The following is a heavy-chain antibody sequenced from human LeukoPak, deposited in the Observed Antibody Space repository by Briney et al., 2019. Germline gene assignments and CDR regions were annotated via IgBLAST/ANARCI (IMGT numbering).Heavy chain of an antibody. Sequence: PGGSLRLSCAASGFTFSSYEMNWVRQAPGKGLEWVSYISSSGSTIYYADSVKGRFTISRDNAKNSLYLQMNSLRAEDTAVYYCAREYGDYAAYYFDYWGQGTLVTVSS. V-gene: IGHV3-48*03. CDR2: ISSSGSTI. D-gene: IGHD4-17*01. J-gene: IGHJ4*02. CDR1: GFTFSSYE. CDR3: AREYGDYAAYYFDY.